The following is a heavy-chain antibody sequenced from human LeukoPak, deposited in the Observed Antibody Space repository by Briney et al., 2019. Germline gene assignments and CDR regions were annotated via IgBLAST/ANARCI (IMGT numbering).Heavy chain of an antibody. CDR2: IYYTGTA. D-gene: IGHD4-17*01. J-gene: IGHJ5*01. V-gene: IGHV4-59*01. CDR3: AKFATVTVPNWIDF. Sequence: SETLSLTCTVSGGSISGYFWSWIRQPPGEGLQFIGYIYYTGTASYNPSLNSRVTMSVDTSKNQFSLKVTSVTAADTAVYYCAKFATVTVPNWIDFWGQGTLVTVSS. CDR1: GGSISGYF.